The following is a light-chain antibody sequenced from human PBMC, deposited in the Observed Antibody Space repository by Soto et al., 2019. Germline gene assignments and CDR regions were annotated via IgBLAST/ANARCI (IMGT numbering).Light chain of an antibody. CDR1: KLGNKN. V-gene: IGLV3-1*01. Sequence: SYELTQPPSVSVSPGQTASITCSGDKLGNKNTSWYQQKPGQSPVVVVYQDNRRPSGIPDRFSGYNSGNTATLTISGAQALDAGDYYCQAGDTNTAVFGTGTKLTVL. CDR2: QDN. J-gene: IGLJ1*01. CDR3: QAGDTNTAV.